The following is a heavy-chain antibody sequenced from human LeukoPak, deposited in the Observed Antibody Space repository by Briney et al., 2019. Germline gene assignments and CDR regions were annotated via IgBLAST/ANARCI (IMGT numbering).Heavy chain of an antibody. Sequence: PGGSLRLSCAASGFTFSSYAMSWVRQAPGKGLEWVSAISGSGGSTYYADSVKGRFTISRDNSKNTLYLQMNSLRAEDTAVYYCAKSRPPRYDILTGYSGFDYWDQGTLVTVSS. V-gene: IGHV3-23*01. D-gene: IGHD3-9*01. CDR3: AKSRPPRYDILTGYSGFDY. J-gene: IGHJ4*02. CDR2: ISGSGGST. CDR1: GFTFSSYA.